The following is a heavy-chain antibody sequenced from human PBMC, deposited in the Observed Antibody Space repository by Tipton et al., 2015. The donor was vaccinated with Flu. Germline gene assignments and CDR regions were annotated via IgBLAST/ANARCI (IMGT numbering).Heavy chain of an antibody. Sequence: GLVKPSETLSLTCTVSGDSMRSDYFWGWIRQAPGKGLEWIGEINHSGSTNYNPSLKSRVTISVDTSKKQFSLKLTSVTAADTAVYYCARDGGRGSSPYYFDYWGQGTLVTVSS. CDR1: GDSMRSDYF. J-gene: IGHJ4*02. V-gene: IGHV4-38-2*02. CDR3: ARDGGRGSSPYYFDY. CDR2: INHSGST. D-gene: IGHD3-16*01.